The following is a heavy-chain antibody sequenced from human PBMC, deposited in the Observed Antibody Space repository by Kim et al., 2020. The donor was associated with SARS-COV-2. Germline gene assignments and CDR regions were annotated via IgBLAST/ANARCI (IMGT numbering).Heavy chain of an antibody. D-gene: IGHD2-15*01. CDR2: IWYDGNKN. V-gene: IGHV3-33*01. CDR1: GFTFSNYC. CDR3: ASPLYWSAGSCYL. Sequence: GGSLRLSCAASGFTFSNYCMHWVRQAPGKGLEWVAVIWYDGNKNYYTDSVKGRFTISRDNSKNTLHLQMNSLRAEDTAVYYCASPLYWSAGSCYLWGQRT. J-gene: IGHJ4*02.